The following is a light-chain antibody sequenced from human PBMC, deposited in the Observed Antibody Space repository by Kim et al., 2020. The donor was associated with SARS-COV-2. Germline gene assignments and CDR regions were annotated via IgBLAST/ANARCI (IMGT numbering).Light chain of an antibody. CDR3: QVWDSSAGV. Sequence: ALGQTARITCGRNNIVSENVHWYQQKPGQAPVLVIYRDTNRPSGIPERFSGSNSGNTATLTITRAQAGDEADYYCQVWDSSAGVFGGGTQLTVL. J-gene: IGLJ3*02. CDR1: NIVSEN. CDR2: RDT. V-gene: IGLV3-9*01.